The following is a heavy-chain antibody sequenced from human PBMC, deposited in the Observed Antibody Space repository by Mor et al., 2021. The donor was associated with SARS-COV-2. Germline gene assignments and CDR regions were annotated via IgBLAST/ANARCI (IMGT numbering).Heavy chain of an antibody. CDR3: ARLSGVTYFDY. J-gene: IGHJ4*02. V-gene: IGHV3-30*03. CDR2: ISYDGSSI. Sequence: GIHWVRQAAGKGLEWVALISYDGSSIYYSDSVKGRFILSRDNSKNMVYLDMHSLREDDAAVYFCARLSGVTYFDYWGQGALVT. CDR1: G. D-gene: IGHD7-27*01.